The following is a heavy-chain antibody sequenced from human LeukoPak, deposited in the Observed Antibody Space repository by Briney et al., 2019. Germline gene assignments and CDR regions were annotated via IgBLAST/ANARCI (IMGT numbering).Heavy chain of an antibody. CDR3: ARDFSSGSYYGDYYFDY. CDR2: ITDSSSSM. CDR1: GFTFSSYT. J-gene: IGHJ4*02. Sequence: GGSLRLSRAASGFTFSSYTMNWVRQAPGKGLEWVSSITDSSSSMYYADSVKGRFTISRDNAKNSLYLQMNSLRAEDTAVYYCARDFSSGSYYGDYYFDYWGQGTLVTVSS. D-gene: IGHD1-26*01. V-gene: IGHV3-21*01.